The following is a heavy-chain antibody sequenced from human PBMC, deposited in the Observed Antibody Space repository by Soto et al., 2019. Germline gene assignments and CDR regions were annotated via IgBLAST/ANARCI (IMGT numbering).Heavy chain of an antibody. Sequence: QVQLQESGPGLVKPSQTLSLTCTVSGGSISSGGYYWSWIRQHPGKGLEWIGYIYYSGSTYYNPSRTSRVTISVDTSKNQCSLKLSSVTAADTAVYYCARGLESMVRGVIWWFDPWGQGTLVTVSS. CDR2: IYYSGST. V-gene: IGHV4-31*03. CDR3: ARGLESMVRGVIWWFDP. CDR1: GGSISSGGYY. J-gene: IGHJ5*02. D-gene: IGHD3-10*01.